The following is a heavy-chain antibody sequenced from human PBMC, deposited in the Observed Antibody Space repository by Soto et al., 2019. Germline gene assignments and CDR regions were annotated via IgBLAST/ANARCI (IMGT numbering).Heavy chain of an antibody. Sequence: GGSLRLSCAASGFSFSSYGMHWVRQVPGQGPEWVAVISYDGSKETYADSVKGRFTISRDNSKNTLYLQMNSLRVEDTALYYCAKEGRQWPTYYYYGMDVWGQGTSVTVSS. CDR1: GFSFSSYG. V-gene: IGHV3-30*18. D-gene: IGHD6-19*01. CDR2: ISYDGSKE. J-gene: IGHJ6*02. CDR3: AKEGRQWPTYYYYGMDV.